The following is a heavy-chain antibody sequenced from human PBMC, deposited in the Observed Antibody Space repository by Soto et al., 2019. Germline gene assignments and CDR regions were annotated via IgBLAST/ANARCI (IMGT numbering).Heavy chain of an antibody. J-gene: IGHJ3*02. V-gene: IGHV3-30-3*01. CDR3: XXXXXXLXXXXXXPFDI. CDR1: GFTFSSYV. Sequence: VQLVESGGGVAQPGESLRLSCVASGFTFSSYVIHWVRQAPGKGLEWVALISTDGTEKHYPGSVRGRFTISRDNSKXXXXXXXXXXXXXXXXXXXXXXXXXXLXXXXXXPFDIWGQGTKVTVSS. CDR2: ISTDGTEK.